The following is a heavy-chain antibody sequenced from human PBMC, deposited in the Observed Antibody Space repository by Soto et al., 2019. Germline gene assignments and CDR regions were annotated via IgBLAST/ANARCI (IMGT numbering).Heavy chain of an antibody. CDR1: GDTFSSYA. CDR2: IIPMFGTA. Sequence: QVQLVQSGAEVKKPGSSVKVSCKASGDTFSSYAINWVRQAPGQGLEWMGGIIPMFGTANYAQKFKGRVTITAGESTSTVYMELSSLRSEDTAVYYCARVGPAQYYDSSGYYSPLDDWGQGTLVTVSS. CDR3: ARVGPAQYYDSSGYYSPLDD. J-gene: IGHJ4*02. V-gene: IGHV1-69*01. D-gene: IGHD3-22*01.